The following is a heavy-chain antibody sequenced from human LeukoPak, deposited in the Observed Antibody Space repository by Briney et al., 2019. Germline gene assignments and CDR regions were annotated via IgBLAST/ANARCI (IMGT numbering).Heavy chain of an antibody. CDR1: GFTFSSYS. V-gene: IGHV3-48*04. CDR2: ISAISSSST. D-gene: IGHD5-12*01. Sequence: GGTLRLSCAASGFTFSSYSMNWVRQAPGKGLEWVSYISAISSSSTYYADSVKGRFTISRDNAKNSLFLQMNSLRVEDTALYYCTSQGSGYDSPIDYWGQGTLITVSS. CDR3: TSQGSGYDSPIDY. J-gene: IGHJ4*02.